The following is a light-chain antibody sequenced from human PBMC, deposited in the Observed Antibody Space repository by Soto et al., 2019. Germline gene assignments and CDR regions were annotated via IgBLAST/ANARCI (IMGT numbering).Light chain of an antibody. Sequence: IQMTQSPSNLSASVGDRVTITCRASQSISSWLAWYQQKPGKAPKLLIYDASSLESGVPSRFSGSGSGTEFTLTIRSLQPDDFATYYCKQYNSYSGTFGQGTKVDIK. V-gene: IGKV1-5*01. CDR3: KQYNSYSGT. J-gene: IGKJ1*01. CDR1: QSISSW. CDR2: DAS.